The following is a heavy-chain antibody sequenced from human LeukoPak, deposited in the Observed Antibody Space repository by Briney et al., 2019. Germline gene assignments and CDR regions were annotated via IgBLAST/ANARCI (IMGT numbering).Heavy chain of an antibody. J-gene: IGHJ6*02. CDR3: AKEGRYYYGMDV. D-gene: IGHD3-10*01. CDR2: ISGSGGST. Sequence: GGSLRLSCTASGFTFNRDWTAWVRQAPGKGLEWVSAISGSGGSTYYADSVKGRFTISRDNSKNTLYLQMNSLRAEDTAVYYCAKEGRYYYGMDVWGQGTTVTVSS. V-gene: IGHV3-23*01. CDR1: GFTFNRDW.